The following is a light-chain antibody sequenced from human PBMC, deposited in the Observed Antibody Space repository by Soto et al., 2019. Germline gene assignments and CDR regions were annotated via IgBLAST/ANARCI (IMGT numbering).Light chain of an antibody. CDR2: EGS. CDR1: RSDVGTYNL. CDR3: FSYAGSPTSYV. Sequence: QSALTQPASVSVSRGQSITFSCTVARSDVGTYNLVSWYQQHPNKTPKFIIYEGSKRPSGVSDRFSGSQSGNTASLTISGLQGDDEADYYCFSYAGSPTSYVFGSGTKVTVL. V-gene: IGLV2-23*01. J-gene: IGLJ1*01.